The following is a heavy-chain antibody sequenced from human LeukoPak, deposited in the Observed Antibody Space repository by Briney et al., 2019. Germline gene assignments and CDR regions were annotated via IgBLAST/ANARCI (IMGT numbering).Heavy chain of an antibody. Sequence: GGSLRLSCAASGFTFSSYWMSWVRQAPGKGLEWVANIKQDGSEKYYVDSVKGRFTISRDNAKKSLYLQMNSLRAEDTAVYYCARVKGYSSGWASYPGWFDPWGQGTLVTVSS. V-gene: IGHV3-7*01. D-gene: IGHD6-19*01. CDR2: IKQDGSEK. CDR3: ARVKGYSSGWASYPGWFDP. J-gene: IGHJ5*02. CDR1: GFTFSSYW.